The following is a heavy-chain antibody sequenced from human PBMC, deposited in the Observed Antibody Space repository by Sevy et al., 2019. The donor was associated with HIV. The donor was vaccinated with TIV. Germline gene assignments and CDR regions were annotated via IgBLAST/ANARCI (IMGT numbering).Heavy chain of an antibody. D-gene: IGHD3-16*01. Sequence: GGSLRLSCAASGFTFSDYYMSWIRQAPGKGLEWVSYISSSGSTIYYADSVKGRFTISRDNAKNSLYLQMNSLRAEDTAVYYCARLVYAYYYYYMDVWGNGTTVTVSS. CDR1: GFTFSDYY. V-gene: IGHV3-11*01. J-gene: IGHJ6*03. CDR2: ISSSGSTI. CDR3: ARLVYAYYYYYMDV.